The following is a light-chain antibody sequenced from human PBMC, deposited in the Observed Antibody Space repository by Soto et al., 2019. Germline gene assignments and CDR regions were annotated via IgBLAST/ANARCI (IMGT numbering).Light chain of an antibody. CDR1: SSDVGGYDL. CDR2: EGS. V-gene: IGLV2-23*03. Sequence: QSALTQPASVSGSPGQSITISCTGTSSDVGGYDLVSWYQQHPGKAPKLIIYEGSKRPSGISNRFSGSKSGNTASLIISGLQGDDEGDYYCCSYAGSYTFTFGGGTKLTVL. CDR3: CSYAGSYTFT. J-gene: IGLJ2*01.